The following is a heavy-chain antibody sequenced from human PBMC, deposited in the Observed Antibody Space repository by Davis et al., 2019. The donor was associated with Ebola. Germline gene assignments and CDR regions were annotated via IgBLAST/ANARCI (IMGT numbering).Heavy chain of an antibody. CDR1: GFTFSSYS. Sequence: GESLKISCAASGFTFSSYSMNWVRQAPGKGLEWVSYISSSSSTIYYADSVKGRFTISRDNSKNTLYLQMNSLRAEDTAVYYCAKEGYYGDYYYYGMDVWGQGTTVTVSS. CDR2: ISSSSSTI. D-gene: IGHD4-17*01. J-gene: IGHJ6*02. CDR3: AKEGYYGDYYYYGMDV. V-gene: IGHV3-48*01.